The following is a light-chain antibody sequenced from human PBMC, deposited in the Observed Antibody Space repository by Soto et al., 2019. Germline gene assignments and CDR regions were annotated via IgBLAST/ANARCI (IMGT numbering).Light chain of an antibody. Sequence: QSVLTQPPSVSGAPGQRVTISCTGSSSNIGAGHDVHWYLQLPGTAPKLLIYGNSNRPSGVPDRFSGSKSGTSASLAITGLQAEDEADYYCQSYDSSLSALFGGGTKVTVL. CDR2: GNS. CDR1: SSNIGAGHD. CDR3: QSYDSSLSAL. J-gene: IGLJ2*01. V-gene: IGLV1-40*01.